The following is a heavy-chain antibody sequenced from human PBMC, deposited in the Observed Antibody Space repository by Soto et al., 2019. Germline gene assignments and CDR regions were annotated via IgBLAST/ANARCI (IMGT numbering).Heavy chain of an antibody. V-gene: IGHV3-21*01. CDR3: ARRAFYGDYDNDAFDI. CDR1: GFTFSSYS. CDR2: ISSSSSYI. Sequence: EVQLVESGGGLVKPGGSLRLSFAAPGFTFSSYSMNWVRQAPGKGLEWVSSISSSSSYIYYADSVKGRFTISRDNAKNSLYLQMNSLRAEDTAVYYCARRAFYGDYDNDAFDIWGQGTMVTVSS. J-gene: IGHJ3*02. D-gene: IGHD4-17*01.